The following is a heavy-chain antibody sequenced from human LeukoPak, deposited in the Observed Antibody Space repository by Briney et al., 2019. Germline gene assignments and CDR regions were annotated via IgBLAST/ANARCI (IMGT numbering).Heavy chain of an antibody. CDR1: GYSISSGYY. CDR2: IYHSGST. D-gene: IGHD3-10*01. V-gene: IGHV4-38-2*02. Sequence: SETLSLTCAVSGYSISSGYYWGWIRPPPGKGLEWIGSIYHSGSTYYNPSLKSRVTISVDTSKNQFSLKLSSVTAADTAVYYCAREPPRYYYGSGSKGYFDYWGQGTLVTVSS. J-gene: IGHJ4*02. CDR3: AREPPRYYYGSGSKGYFDY.